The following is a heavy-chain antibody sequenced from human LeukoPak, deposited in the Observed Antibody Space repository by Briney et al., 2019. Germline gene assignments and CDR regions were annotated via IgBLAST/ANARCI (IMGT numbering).Heavy chain of an antibody. Sequence: PSETLSLTCTVSGDSMSTSYWSWIRQPLGKGLEWIGYFYHSGTDYNPSLKSRVTISGDMSNNQFSLKLSSVTAADTAIYYCARGWRGDRFDYWGQGTLVSVSS. V-gene: IGHV4-59*01. CDR2: FYHSGT. D-gene: IGHD3-16*01. CDR1: GDSMSTSY. J-gene: IGHJ4*02. CDR3: ARGWRGDRFDY.